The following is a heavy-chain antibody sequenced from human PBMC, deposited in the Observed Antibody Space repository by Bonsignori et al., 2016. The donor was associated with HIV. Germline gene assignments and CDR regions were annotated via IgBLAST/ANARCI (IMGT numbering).Heavy chain of an antibody. CDR1: GLTFSSYG. CDR2: ISYDGSNK. J-gene: IGHJ4*02. D-gene: IGHD1-26*01. CDR3: AKDSDPPWSGPHYFDY. V-gene: IGHV3-30*18. Sequence: GGSLRLSCAASGLTFSSYGMHWVRQAPGKGLEWVAVISYDGSNKYYADSVKGRFTISRDNSKNTLYLQMNSLRAADTAVYYCAKDSDPPWSGPHYFDYWGQGTLVTVSS.